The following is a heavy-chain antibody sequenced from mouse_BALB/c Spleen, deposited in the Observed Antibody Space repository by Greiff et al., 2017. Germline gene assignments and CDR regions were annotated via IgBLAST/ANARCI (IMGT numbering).Heavy chain of an antibody. J-gene: IGHJ4*01. CDR2: INSNGGST. CDR1: GFTFSSYG. V-gene: IGHV5-6-3*01. Sequence: EVKLQESGGGLVQPGGSLKLSCAASGFTFSSYGMSWVRQTPDKRLELVATINSNGGSTYYPDSVKGRFTISRDNAKNTLYLQMSSLKSEDTAMYYCARITTVGAMDYWGQGTSVTVSS. CDR3: ARITTVGAMDY. D-gene: IGHD1-1*01.